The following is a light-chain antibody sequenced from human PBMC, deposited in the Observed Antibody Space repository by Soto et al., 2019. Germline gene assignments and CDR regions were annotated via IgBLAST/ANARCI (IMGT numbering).Light chain of an antibody. CDR3: QQYDNWPPWA. V-gene: IGKV3-15*01. Sequence: EIVMTQSPATLSVSPGERATLSCRASESVSNNLAWYQQKPGQAPRLLIYGASTRATGIPARFSGSGSGTEFTLTINGLQSEDFAVYYCQQYDNWPPWAFGQGTQVEI. CDR1: ESVSNN. CDR2: GAS. J-gene: IGKJ1*01.